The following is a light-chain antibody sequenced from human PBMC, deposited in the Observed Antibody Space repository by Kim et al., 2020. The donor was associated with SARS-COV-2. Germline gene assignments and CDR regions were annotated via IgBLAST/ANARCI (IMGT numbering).Light chain of an antibody. CDR2: GAS. J-gene: IGKJ2*01. Sequence: EIVLTQSPGTLSLSPRERATLSCRASQSVSSSYLAWYQQKPGQAPRLLIYGASSRATGIPDRFSGSGSGTDFTLTISRLEPEDFAVYYCQQYGSSPPKTFGQGTKLEI. CDR3: QQYGSSPPKT. V-gene: IGKV3-20*01. CDR1: QSVSSSY.